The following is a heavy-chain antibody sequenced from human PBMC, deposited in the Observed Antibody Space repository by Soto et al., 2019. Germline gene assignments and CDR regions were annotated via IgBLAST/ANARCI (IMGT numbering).Heavy chain of an antibody. J-gene: IGHJ6*02. CDR3: ARGGTLYDFWSGYPYGMDV. Sequence: GGSLRLSCAASGFTFSSYEMDWVRQAPGKGLEWVSYISSSGSTIYYADSVKGRFTISRDNAKNSLYLQMNSLRAEDTAVYYCARGGTLYDFWSGYPYGMDVWGQGTTVTVSS. D-gene: IGHD3-3*01. V-gene: IGHV3-48*03. CDR2: ISSSGSTI. CDR1: GFTFSSYE.